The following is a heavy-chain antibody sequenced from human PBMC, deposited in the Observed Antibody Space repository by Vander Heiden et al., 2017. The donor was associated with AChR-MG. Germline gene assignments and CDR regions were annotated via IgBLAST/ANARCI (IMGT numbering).Heavy chain of an antibody. CDR1: GDPFNSYT. J-gene: IGHJ4*02. D-gene: IGHD3-10*01. CDR2: IIPVLNIA. Sequence: QVQLVQSGAEVKNPGSSVKVSCKASGDPFNSYTMNWVRQAPGQGLEWMGRIIPVLNIANYAQKFQGRVTISADKSTSTSYMELGSLRSEDTALYYCVRARYSGPGSYPDYWGQGTLVTVSS. V-gene: IGHV1-69*04. CDR3: VRARYSGPGSYPDY.